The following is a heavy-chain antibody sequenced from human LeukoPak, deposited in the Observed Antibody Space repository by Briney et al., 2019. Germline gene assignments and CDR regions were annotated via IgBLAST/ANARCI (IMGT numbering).Heavy chain of an antibody. CDR2: IYYSGST. V-gene: IGHV4-39*01. CDR1: GGSISSSSYY. J-gene: IGHJ4*02. Sequence: SETLSLTCTVSGGSISSSSYYWGWIRQPPGKGLEWIGSIYYSGSTYYNPSLKSRVTISVDTSKNQFPLKLSSVTAADTAVYYCARQSYYSNPFDCWGQGTLVTVSS. D-gene: IGHD4-11*01. CDR3: ARQSYYSNPFDC.